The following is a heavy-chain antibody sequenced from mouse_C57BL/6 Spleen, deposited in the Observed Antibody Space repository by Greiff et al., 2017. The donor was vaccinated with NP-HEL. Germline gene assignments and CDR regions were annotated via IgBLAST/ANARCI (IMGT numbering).Heavy chain of an antibody. CDR2: INPSSGYT. CDR3: ASSRYDHDEGAY. CDR1: GYTFTSYW. V-gene: IGHV1-7*01. J-gene: IGHJ3*01. D-gene: IGHD2-4*01. Sequence: QVQLQQSGAELAKPGASVKLSCKASGYTFTSYWMHWVNQRPGQGLEWIGYINPSSGYTKYNQKFKDKATLTADKSSSTAYMQLNSLTYEDSAVYYYASSRYDHDEGAYWGQGTLVTVSA.